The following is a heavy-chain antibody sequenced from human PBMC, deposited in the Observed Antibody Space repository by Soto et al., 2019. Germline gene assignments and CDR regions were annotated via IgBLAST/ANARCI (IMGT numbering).Heavy chain of an antibody. D-gene: IGHD2-15*01. CDR1: GYTLTELS. V-gene: IGHV1-24*01. CDR3: ATVVVVVAAIAEMGWFDP. J-gene: IGHJ5*02. Sequence: QVQLVQSGAEVKKPGASVKVSCKVSGYTLTELSMHWVRQAPGKGLEWMGGFDPEDGETIYAQKFQGRVTMTEDTSTDTAYMELSSLRSADTAVYYCATVVVVVAAIAEMGWFDPWGQGTLVTVSS. CDR2: FDPEDGET.